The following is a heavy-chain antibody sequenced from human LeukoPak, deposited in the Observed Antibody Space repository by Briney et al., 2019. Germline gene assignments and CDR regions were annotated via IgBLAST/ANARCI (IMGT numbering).Heavy chain of an antibody. Sequence: PSETLSLTCTVSGGSISSSSYYWAWIRQPPGKGLEWIGSIYYSGSTYYNPSLKSRVTISVDTSKNQFSLKLSSVTAADTAVYYCARGVMALDAFDIWGQGTMVTVSS. V-gene: IGHV4-39*01. CDR1: GGSISSSSYY. J-gene: IGHJ3*02. D-gene: IGHD3-16*01. CDR2: IYYSGST. CDR3: ARGVMALDAFDI.